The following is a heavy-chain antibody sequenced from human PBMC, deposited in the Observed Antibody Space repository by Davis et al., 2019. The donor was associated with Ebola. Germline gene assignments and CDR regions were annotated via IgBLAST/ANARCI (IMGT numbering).Heavy chain of an antibody. CDR1: GFTFSDYA. D-gene: IGHD2-2*01. V-gene: IGHV3-7*03. CDR3: AKHGTPTAI. Sequence: PGGSLRLSCEASGFTFSDYAMNWVRQAPGKGLEWVANIKPDGSFRDYLGAVRGRFTISRDNAKNSLDLQMNTLRAEDTAVYFCAKHGTPTAIGGQGTLVTVSS. CDR2: IKPDGSFR. J-gene: IGHJ4*02.